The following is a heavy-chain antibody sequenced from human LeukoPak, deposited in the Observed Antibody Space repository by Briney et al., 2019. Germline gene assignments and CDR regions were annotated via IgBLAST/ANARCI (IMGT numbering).Heavy chain of an antibody. CDR2: ISSSSSYI. CDR1: GFTFSSYS. V-gene: IGHV3-21*01. J-gene: IGHJ6*03. CDR3: ARLGFSSIGHYYYYMDV. D-gene: IGHD6-13*01. Sequence: GGSLRLSCAASGFTFSSYSMNWVRQAPGKGLEWVSSISSSSSYIYYADSVKGRFTISRDNAKNSLYLQMNSLRAEDTAVYYCARLGFSSIGHYYYYMDVWGKGTTVTVSS.